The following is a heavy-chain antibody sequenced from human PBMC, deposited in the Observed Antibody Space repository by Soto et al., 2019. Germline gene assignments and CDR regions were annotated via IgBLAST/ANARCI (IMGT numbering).Heavy chain of an antibody. CDR3: ARDRRSYGMDV. CDR2: IYYSGST. CDR1: GGSISSGGYY. Sequence: SETPSLTCTVSGGSISSGGYYWSWIRQHPGKGLEWIGYIYYSGSTYYNPSLKSRVTISVDTSKNQFSLKLSSVSAADTAVYYCARDRRSYGMDVWGQGTTVTVSS. V-gene: IGHV4-31*03. J-gene: IGHJ6*02.